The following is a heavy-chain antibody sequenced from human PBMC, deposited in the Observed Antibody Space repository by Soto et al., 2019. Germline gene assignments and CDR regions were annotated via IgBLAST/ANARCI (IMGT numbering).Heavy chain of an antibody. V-gene: IGHV4-34*01. Sequence: SETLSLTCAVYGGSFSGYYWSWIRQPPGKGLEWIGEINHSGSTNYNPSLKSRVTISVDTSKNQFSLKLSSVTAADTAVYYCARRTYPNFTVTKEFDYWGQGTLVTVSS. D-gene: IGHD4-17*01. CDR2: INHSGST. J-gene: IGHJ4*02. CDR1: GGSFSGYY. CDR3: ARRTYPNFTVTKEFDY.